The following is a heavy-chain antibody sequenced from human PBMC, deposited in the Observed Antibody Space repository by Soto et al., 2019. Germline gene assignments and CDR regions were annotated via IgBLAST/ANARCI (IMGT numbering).Heavy chain of an antibody. D-gene: IGHD5-12*01. Sequence: QVQLVESGGGVVQPGRSLRLSCAASGFTFGSYGMHWVRQAPGKGLEWVAVISYDGSNKYYADSVKGRFTISRDNSKNTLYLQMNSLRAEDTAVYYCAKDLDYPYYFDYWGQGTLVTVSS. V-gene: IGHV3-30*18. CDR1: GFTFGSYG. CDR3: AKDLDYPYYFDY. CDR2: ISYDGSNK. J-gene: IGHJ4*02.